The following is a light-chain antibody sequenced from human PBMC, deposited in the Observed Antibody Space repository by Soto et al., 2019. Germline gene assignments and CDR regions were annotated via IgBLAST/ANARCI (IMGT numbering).Light chain of an antibody. CDR1: QSVSSN. Sequence: EIVMTQSPATLSMSPGERATLSCRASQSVSSNLAWYQQTPGQAPRLRTYGASIGATGIPARFSGSGSGTELTLTISSLQSEDFAVYFCQQYNNWPQKFGQGTKVDIK. J-gene: IGKJ1*01. V-gene: IGKV3D-15*01. CDR2: GAS. CDR3: QQYNNWPQK.